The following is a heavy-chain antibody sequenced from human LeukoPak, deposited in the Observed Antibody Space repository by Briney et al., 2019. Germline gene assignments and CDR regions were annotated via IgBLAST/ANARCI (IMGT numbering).Heavy chain of an antibody. CDR3: ARGGRFLDY. J-gene: IGHJ4*02. Sequence: PGGSLRLSCTTSGFTFRGYTMNWVRQAPGKGLEWVSSISGSSSYIFYADSVKGRFTISRDNAENSLYLQVRYLRAEDTAVYYCARGGRFLDYWGQGTPVTVSS. D-gene: IGHD3-3*01. V-gene: IGHV3-21*01. CDR1: GFTFRGYT. CDR2: ISGSSSYI.